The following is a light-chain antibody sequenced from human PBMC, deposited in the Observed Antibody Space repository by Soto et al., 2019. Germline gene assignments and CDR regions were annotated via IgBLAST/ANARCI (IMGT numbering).Light chain of an antibody. CDR1: QNVSRNY. CDR3: QQYGSSPPYT. Sequence: EIVLTQSPGTLSLSPGERATLSCRASQNVSRNYLAWHQQKPGQAPRLLIYGASSRATGTPDRFSGSGSGTDFTLTISRLEPEDFAVYYCQQYGSSPPYTFGQGTKLEIK. J-gene: IGKJ2*01. V-gene: IGKV3-20*01. CDR2: GAS.